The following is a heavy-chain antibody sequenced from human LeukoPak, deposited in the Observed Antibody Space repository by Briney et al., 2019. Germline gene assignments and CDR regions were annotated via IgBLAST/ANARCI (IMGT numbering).Heavy chain of an antibody. V-gene: IGHV3-48*02. Sequence: GGSLRLSCAASGFTFSSYSMNWVRKAPGKGLEWVSYISSSSSTIYYADSVKGRFTISRDNAKNSLYLQMNSLRDEDTAVYYCARDRRYYGSGSSFDYWGQGTLVTVSS. CDR3: ARDRRYYGSGSSFDY. CDR1: GFTFSSYS. D-gene: IGHD3-10*01. CDR2: ISSSSSTI. J-gene: IGHJ4*02.